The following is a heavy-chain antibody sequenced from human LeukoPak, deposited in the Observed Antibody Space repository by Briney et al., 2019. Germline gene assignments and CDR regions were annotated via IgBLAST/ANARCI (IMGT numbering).Heavy chain of an antibody. J-gene: IGHJ4*02. CDR1: GFTFSSYG. D-gene: IGHD5-18*01. Sequence: GGSLRLSCAASGFTFSSYGMHWVRQVPGKGLEWVAVIWYDGSNKYYADSVKGRFTISRDNSKNTLYLQMNSLRAEDTAVYYCARERGYSDYWGQGTLVTVSS. CDR2: IWYDGSNK. CDR3: ARERGYSDY. V-gene: IGHV3-33*08.